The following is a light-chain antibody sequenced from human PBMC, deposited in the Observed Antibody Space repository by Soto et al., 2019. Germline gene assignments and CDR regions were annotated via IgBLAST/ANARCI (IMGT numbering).Light chain of an antibody. CDR1: SSDVGAYNY. V-gene: IGLV2-8*01. J-gene: IGLJ3*02. CDR3: TSYAGSNDLGV. CDR2: EVN. Sequence: QSALTQPPSASGSPGQSVTISCTGASSDVGAYNYVSWYQQHPGKAPKLVIYEVNKRPSGVPDRFSGSKSGTTAPLIVSGLQAEDEADYYCTSYAGSNDLGVFGGGTQLTVL.